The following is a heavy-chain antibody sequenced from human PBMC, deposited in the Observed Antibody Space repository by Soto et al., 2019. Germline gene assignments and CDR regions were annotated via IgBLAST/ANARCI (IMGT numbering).Heavy chain of an antibody. CDR3: ARGVHGYNWFDL. CDR2: TYYRSKWYN. Sequence: SPTLSITCAISGERVSRNRASWYWFRQSPSRGLEWLGRTYYRSKWYNDYAVSVKSRITINPDTSKNQFSLQLNSVTPEDTAVYYCARGVHGYNWFDLWGQGTLVTVSS. V-gene: IGHV6-1*01. J-gene: IGHJ5*02. CDR1: GERVSRNRAS.